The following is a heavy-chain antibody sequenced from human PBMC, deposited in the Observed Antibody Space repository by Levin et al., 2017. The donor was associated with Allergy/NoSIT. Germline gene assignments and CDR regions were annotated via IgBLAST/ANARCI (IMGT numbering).Heavy chain of an antibody. V-gene: IGHV3-30*04. D-gene: IGHD4-17*01. CDR1: GFTFSSYA. J-gene: IGHJ4*02. Sequence: GESLKISCAASGFTFSSYAMHWVRQAPGKGLEWVAVISYDGSNKYYADSVKGRFTISRDNSKNTLYLQMNSLRAEDTAVYYCARVEGYGDYHFDYWGQGTLVTVSS. CDR2: ISYDGSNK. CDR3: ARVEGYGDYHFDY.